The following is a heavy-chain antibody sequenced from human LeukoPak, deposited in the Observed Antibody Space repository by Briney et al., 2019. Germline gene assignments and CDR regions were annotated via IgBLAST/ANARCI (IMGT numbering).Heavy chain of an antibody. CDR2: FHNSGTS. J-gene: IGHJ4*02. D-gene: IGHD3-16*01. Sequence: SETLSLTCTVSGGSISDYYRGWIRQPPGKGLEWIGYFHNSGTSTYNPSLKSRVTISADTSKNQFSLKLNSLTTADTAVYYCTRGAGWLIDYWGQGILVTDSS. CDR3: TRGAGWLIDY. CDR1: GGSISDYY. V-gene: IGHV4-59*01.